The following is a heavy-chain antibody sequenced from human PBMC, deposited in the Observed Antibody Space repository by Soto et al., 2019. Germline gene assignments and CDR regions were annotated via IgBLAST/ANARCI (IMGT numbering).Heavy chain of an antibody. CDR2: INSDGTTT. J-gene: IGHJ4*02. CDR1: GFTFSAYW. D-gene: IGHD5-12*01. Sequence: EVQLVESGGGLVQPGGSLRLSCAASGFTFSAYWMHWVRQAPGEGLVCVSRINSDGTTTNYADSVKGRFTISRDNAENTPYLQMNSLSAEDTAVYYCARGEMATIWPLAYWGQGALVTVSS. V-gene: IGHV3-74*01. CDR3: ARGEMATIWPLAY.